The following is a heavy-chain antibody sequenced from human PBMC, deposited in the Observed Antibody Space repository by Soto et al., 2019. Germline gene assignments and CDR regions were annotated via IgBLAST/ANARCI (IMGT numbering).Heavy chain of an antibody. CDR3: ASTAAGSIAVAGYYFDY. CDR2: IYYSGST. D-gene: IGHD6-19*01. J-gene: IGHJ4*02. CDR1: GGSISSGGYY. V-gene: IGHV4-31*03. Sequence: KPSETLSLTCTVSGGSISSGGYYWSWIRQHPGKGLEWIGYIYYSGSTYYNPSLKSRVTISVDTSKNQFSLKLSSVTAADTAVYYCASTAAGSIAVAGYYFDYWGQGTLVTVLL.